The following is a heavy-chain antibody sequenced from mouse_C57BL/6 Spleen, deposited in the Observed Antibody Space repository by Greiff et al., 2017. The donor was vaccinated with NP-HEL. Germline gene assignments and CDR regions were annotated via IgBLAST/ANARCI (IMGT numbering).Heavy chain of an antibody. CDR3: ASALFNDGYFYAMDY. CDR1: GYSITSGYY. CDR2: ISYDGSN. D-gene: IGHD2-3*01. V-gene: IGHV3-6*01. J-gene: IGHJ4*01. Sequence: ESGPGLVKPSPSLSLTCSVTGYSITSGYYWNWIRQFPGNKLEWMGYISYDGSNNYNPSLKNRISITRDTSKNQFFLKLNSVTTEDTATSYCASALFNDGYFYAMDYWGQGTSVTVSS.